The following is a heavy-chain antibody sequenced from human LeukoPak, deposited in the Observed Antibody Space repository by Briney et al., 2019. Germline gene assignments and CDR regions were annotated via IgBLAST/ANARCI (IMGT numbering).Heavy chain of an antibody. V-gene: IGHV4-31*03. CDR1: GGSFSTGGYY. CDR3: ARGREWELSTHFDY. CDR2: ISYSGNT. Sequence: PSETLSLTCTVSGGSFSTGGYYWTWIRQHPGKGLEWIGYISYSGNTYYNPSLKSRVTISLDTSKNQFSLNLNSVTAADTAVYYCARGREWELSTHFDYWGQGTLVTVSS. J-gene: IGHJ4*02. D-gene: IGHD1-26*01.